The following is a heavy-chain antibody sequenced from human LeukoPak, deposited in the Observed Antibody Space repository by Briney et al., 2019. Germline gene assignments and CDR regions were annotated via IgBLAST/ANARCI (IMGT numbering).Heavy chain of an antibody. CDR3: ARDAGGEDFWSGYYTGYFDY. D-gene: IGHD3-3*01. V-gene: IGHV3-48*01. CDR2: ITSSSSTI. CDR1: GFTFSSYN. Sequence: GGSLRLSCAASGFTFSSYNMNWVRQAPGKGLEWVSYITSSSSTIYYADSVKGRSTISRDNAKNSLYLQMNSLRAEDTAVYYCARDAGGEDFWSGYYTGYFDYWGQGTLVTVSS. J-gene: IGHJ4*02.